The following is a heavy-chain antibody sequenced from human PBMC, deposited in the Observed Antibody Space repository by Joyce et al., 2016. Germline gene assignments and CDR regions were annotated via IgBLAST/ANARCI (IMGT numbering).Heavy chain of an antibody. CDR2: IFPGDSDV. J-gene: IGHJ4*02. D-gene: IGHD5-24*01. V-gene: IGHV5-51*01. CDR1: GYIFSKYW. CDR3: ARHGDTATISFDF. Sequence: EVQLVQSGAEVKKPGESLKISCKGSGYIFSKYWIGWVRQMPGKGLEWLGFIFPGDSDVRYSPSTQGQVTISVDKSINTAYLRWGSLKASDTAMYYCARHGDTATISFDFWGQGSLVTVSS.